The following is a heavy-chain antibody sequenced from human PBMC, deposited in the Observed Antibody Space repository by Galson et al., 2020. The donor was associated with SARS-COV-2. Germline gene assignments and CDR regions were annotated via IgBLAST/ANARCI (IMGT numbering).Heavy chain of an antibody. Sequence: GGSLRLSCAASGFTFSSYAMHWVRQAPGKGLEWVAVISYDGSNKYYADSVKGRFTISRDNSKNTLYLQMNSLRAEDTAVYYCARRGSASAPTLFPLVSCENSPSDTSTGYY. D-gene: IGHD3-16*01. V-gene: IGHV3-30-3*01. CDR3: ARRGSASAPTLFPLVSCENSPSDTSTGYY. CDR1: GFTFSSYA. J-gene: IGHJ6*01. CDR2: ISYDGSNK.